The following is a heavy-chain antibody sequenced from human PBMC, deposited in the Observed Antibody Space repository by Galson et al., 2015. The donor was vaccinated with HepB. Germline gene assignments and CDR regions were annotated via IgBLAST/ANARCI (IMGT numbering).Heavy chain of an antibody. CDR3: ARDDIVATGRLDY. D-gene: IGHD5-12*01. J-gene: IGHJ4*02. CDR2: IIPIFGTA. CDR1: GGTFSSYA. V-gene: IGHV1-69*13. Sequence: SVKVSCKASGGTFSSYAISWVRQAPGQGLEWMGGIIPIFGTANYAQKFQGRVTITADESTSTAYMELCSLRSEDTAVYYCARDDIVATGRLDYWGQGTLVTVSS.